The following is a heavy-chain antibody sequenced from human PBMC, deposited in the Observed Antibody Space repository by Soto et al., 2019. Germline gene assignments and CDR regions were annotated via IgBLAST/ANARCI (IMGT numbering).Heavy chain of an antibody. CDR1: GYIFSDYD. V-gene: IGHV1-8*01. CDR3: ARGQIDSAFWLDY. Sequence: QLHLVQSGAEVKKPGASVKVSCKASGYIFSDYDINWVRQAPAQGLEWMGWMNPPSDDTGYAEKFQGRVSMTRDTSINTAYMESSSLTSEDTAVYFCARGQIDSAFWLDYWGQRTLVTVSS. CDR2: MNPPSDDT. J-gene: IGHJ4*02. D-gene: IGHD2-21*01.